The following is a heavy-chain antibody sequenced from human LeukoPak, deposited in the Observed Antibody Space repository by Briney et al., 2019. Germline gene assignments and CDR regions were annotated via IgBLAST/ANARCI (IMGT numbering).Heavy chain of an antibody. CDR3: AKSLYYDSSGYYFYFDY. V-gene: IGHV3-23*01. Sequence: PGGSLRLSCAASGFTFSSYAMSWVRQAPGKGLERVSDISGSGGSTYYADSVKGRFTISRDNSKNTLYLQMNSLRAEDTAVYYCAKSLYYDSSGYYFYFDYWGQGTLVTVSS. J-gene: IGHJ4*02. D-gene: IGHD3-22*01. CDR1: GFTFSSYA. CDR2: ISGSGGST.